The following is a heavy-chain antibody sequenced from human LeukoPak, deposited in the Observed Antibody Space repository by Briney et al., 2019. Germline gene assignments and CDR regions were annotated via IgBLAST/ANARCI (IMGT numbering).Heavy chain of an antibody. J-gene: IGHJ4*02. CDR2: ISSSGSTI. CDR1: GFTFSSYS. CDR3: ARFSYYYDSSGPED. D-gene: IGHD3-22*01. V-gene: IGHV3-48*04. Sequence: QPGGSLRLSCAASGFTFSSYSMNWVRQAPGKGLEWVSYISSSGSTIYYADSVKGRFTISRDNAKNSLYLQMNSLRAEDTAVYYCARFSYYYDSSGPEDWGQGTLVTVSS.